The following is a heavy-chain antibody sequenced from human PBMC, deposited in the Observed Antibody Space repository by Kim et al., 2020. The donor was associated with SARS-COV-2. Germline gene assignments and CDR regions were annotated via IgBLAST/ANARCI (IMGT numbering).Heavy chain of an antibody. Sequence: GGSLRLSCVASGTAISDYFMTWIRQAPGKGLEWVSYINRGGNTIDYADSVKGRFTISRDNVKNSVHLQMNRLRVEDTAVYYCARAAVHGTQHFFYYYGMDVWGQGTTVTVSS. CDR2: INRGGNTI. CDR3: ARAAVHGTQHFFYYYGMDV. D-gene: IGHD6-19*01. V-gene: IGHV3-11*01. J-gene: IGHJ6*02. CDR1: GTAISDYF.